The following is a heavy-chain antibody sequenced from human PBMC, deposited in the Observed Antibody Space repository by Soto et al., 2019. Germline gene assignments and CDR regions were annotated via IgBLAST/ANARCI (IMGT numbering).Heavy chain of an antibody. CDR1: GFTFSSYS. J-gene: IGHJ6*02. V-gene: IGHV3-48*02. CDR2: ISSSSSTI. CDR3: ARPEYSSSSYGMDV. D-gene: IGHD6-6*01. Sequence: GGPLRLSCAAAGFTFSSYSMNWVRQAPGKGLEWVSYISSSSSTIYYADSVKGRFTISRDNAKNSLYLQMNSLRDEDTAVYYCARPEYSSSSYGMDVWGQGTTVTVSS.